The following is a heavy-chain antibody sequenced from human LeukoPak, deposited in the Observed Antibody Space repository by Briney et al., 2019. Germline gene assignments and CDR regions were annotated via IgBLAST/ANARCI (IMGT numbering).Heavy chain of an antibody. J-gene: IGHJ3*02. CDR2: ISFDGSNT. V-gene: IGHV3-30*18. Sequence: GGSLRLSCAASGFTFSSYGMHWVRQAPGKGLEWVALISFDGSNTYYADSVKGRFTISRDNSKNTLYLQMNSLSAEDTAVYYCAKGLNLQWLFDASHIWGQGTVLTVSS. CDR1: GFTFSSYG. D-gene: IGHD6-19*01. CDR3: AKGLNLQWLFDASHI.